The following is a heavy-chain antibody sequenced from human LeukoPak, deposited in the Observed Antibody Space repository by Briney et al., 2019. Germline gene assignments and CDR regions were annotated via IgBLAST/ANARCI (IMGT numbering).Heavy chain of an antibody. D-gene: IGHD3-10*01. J-gene: IGHJ4*02. CDR3: AKDSVWFGETNPFDY. CDR2: IRHDGSNK. V-gene: IGHV3-30*02. Sequence: GGSLRLSCAASGFTFSSYGMHCVRQAPGKGLEWVAFIRHDGSNKYYADSVKGRFTISRDDSKNTLYLQMNSLRAEDTAVYYCAKDSVWFGETNPFDYWGQGTLVTVSS. CDR1: GFTFSSYG.